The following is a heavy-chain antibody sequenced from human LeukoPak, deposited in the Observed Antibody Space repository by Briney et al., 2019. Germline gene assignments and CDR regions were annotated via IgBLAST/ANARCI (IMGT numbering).Heavy chain of an antibody. CDR3: AKDRDSSLFYFDY. Sequence: TGGSLRLSCAASGFTFSSYAMSWVRQAPGKGLEWVSAISGSGGSTYYADPVKGRFTISRDNSKNTLYLQMNSLRAEDTAVYYCAKDRDSSLFYFDYWGQGTLVTVSS. J-gene: IGHJ4*02. D-gene: IGHD6-6*01. CDR2: ISGSGGST. CDR1: GFTFSSYA. V-gene: IGHV3-23*01.